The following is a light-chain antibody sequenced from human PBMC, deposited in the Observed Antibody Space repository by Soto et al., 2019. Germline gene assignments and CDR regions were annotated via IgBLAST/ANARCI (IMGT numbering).Light chain of an antibody. CDR3: QQSNSIPCT. CDR2: GAS. CDR1: QSVSSN. Sequence: EIVMTQSPATLSVSPGDRATLSCRASQSVSSNLAWYQQKPGQAPRLLIYGASTRATGIADRFSGSGSGTEFTLTISSLQPEDFATYYCQQSNSIPCTFGQGTRLEIK. V-gene: IGKV3-15*01. J-gene: IGKJ2*02.